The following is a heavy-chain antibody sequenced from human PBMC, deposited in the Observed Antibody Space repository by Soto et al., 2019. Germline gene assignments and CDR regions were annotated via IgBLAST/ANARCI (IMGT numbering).Heavy chain of an antibody. CDR2: IYYSGST. J-gene: IGHJ4*01. CDR3: AKYDYGSGTYPY. D-gene: IGHD3-10*01. V-gene: IGHV4-31*03. CDR1: GGSISSGGYW. Sequence: QVQLQESGPGLVKPSQTLSLTCTVSGGSISSGGYWWSWIRQHPGKGLEWIGYIYYSGSTYYNPSLKSRVTISVDTSKNQFSLKLSSVTAADTAVYYCAKYDYGSGTYPYWRHGTLVTVSS.